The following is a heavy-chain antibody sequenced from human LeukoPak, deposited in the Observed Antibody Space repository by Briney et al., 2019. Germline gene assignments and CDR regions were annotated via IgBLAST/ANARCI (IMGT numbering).Heavy chain of an antibody. J-gene: IGHJ4*02. V-gene: IGHV4-30-4*01. CDR1: GGSISSGDYY. D-gene: IGHD3-22*01. Sequence: SETLSLTCTVSGGSISSGDYYWSWIRQPPGKGLEWIGYIYYSGSTYYNPSLKSRVTISVDTSKNQFSLKLSSATAADTAVYYCARAVSSGYYYQYYFDYWGQGTLVTVSS. CDR3: ARAVSSGYYYQYYFDY. CDR2: IYYSGST.